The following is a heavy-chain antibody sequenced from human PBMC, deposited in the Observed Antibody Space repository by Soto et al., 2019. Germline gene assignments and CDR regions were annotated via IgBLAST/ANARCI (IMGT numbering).Heavy chain of an antibody. CDR2: ISYSGSA. D-gene: IGHD6-13*01. CDR1: GGSISSGNYY. J-gene: IGHJ5*02. V-gene: IGHV4-30-4*01. CDR3: ARHQSHSSSYVDP. Sequence: PSETLSLTCTVSGGSISSGNYYWSWIRQPPGKGLEWIGFISYSGSAHYNPSLKSRVNMSVDTSKKQFSLNLSFVTAADTAVYYCARHQSHSSSYVDPWGQGTLVTV.